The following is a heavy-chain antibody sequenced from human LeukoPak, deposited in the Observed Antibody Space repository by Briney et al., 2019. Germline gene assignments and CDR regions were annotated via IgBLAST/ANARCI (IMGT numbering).Heavy chain of an antibody. V-gene: IGHV4-34*01. J-gene: IGHJ6*03. CDR1: GGSFSGYY. D-gene: IGHD1-20*01. Sequence: SETLSLTCAVYGGSFSGYYWSWIRQPPEKGLEWIGEINHSGSTNYNPSLKRRVTISVHTSKNQFSLKLSSVTAADTAVYYCARLRRYNWNDANYYYYYMDVWGKGTTVTISS. CDR2: INHSGST. CDR3: ARLRRYNWNDANYYYYYMDV.